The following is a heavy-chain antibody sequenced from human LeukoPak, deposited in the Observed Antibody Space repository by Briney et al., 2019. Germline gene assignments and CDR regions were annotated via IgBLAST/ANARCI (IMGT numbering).Heavy chain of an antibody. Sequence: ASVKVSCKTSGYVFINYYIHWVRLAPGQGLQWMGWINPKSGATNYAQSFQGRVTMTRDTSISTAYMELSRLRSDDTAVYYCARDWRFSAAGPGWFDPWGRGTLVTVSS. CDR1: GYVFINYY. J-gene: IGHJ5*02. CDR3: ARDWRFSAAGPGWFDP. D-gene: IGHD6-13*01. V-gene: IGHV1-2*02. CDR2: INPKSGAT.